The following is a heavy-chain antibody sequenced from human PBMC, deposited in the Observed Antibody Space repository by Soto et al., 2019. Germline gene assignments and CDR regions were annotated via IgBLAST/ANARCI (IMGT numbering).Heavy chain of an antibody. J-gene: IGHJ4*02. V-gene: IGHV3-30*18. CDR2: ISYDGRDK. D-gene: IGHD5-18*01. CDR1: DFTFNSYG. Sequence: QVQLVESGGGVVQRGRSMSLSGAASDFTFNSYGFNWVRQAPDKGLQWVKVISYDGRDKKNVDTVKGRFNISRDNSKSTLYLEMNCLRAEDTAVYYCAKDRDTYGAVYYFDFWGQATLVIVSS. CDR3: AKDRDTYGAVYYFDF.